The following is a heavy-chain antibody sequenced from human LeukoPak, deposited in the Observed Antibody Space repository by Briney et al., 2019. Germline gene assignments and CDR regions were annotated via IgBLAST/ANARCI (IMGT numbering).Heavy chain of an antibody. CDR1: GGSISSYY. D-gene: IGHD3-10*01. Sequence: SETLSLTCTVSGGSISSYYWSWIRQPPGEGLEWIGYIYYSGSTNYNPSLKSRVTISVDTSKNQFSLKLSSVTAADTAVYYCARQGNNYYGSGSFDYWGQGTLVTVSS. V-gene: IGHV4-59*08. CDR3: ARQGNNYYGSGSFDY. CDR2: IYYSGST. J-gene: IGHJ4*02.